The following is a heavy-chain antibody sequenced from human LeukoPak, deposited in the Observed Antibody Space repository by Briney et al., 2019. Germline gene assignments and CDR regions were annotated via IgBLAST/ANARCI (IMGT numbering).Heavy chain of an antibody. CDR3: ATAGVAVAGFDY. V-gene: IGHV4-34*01. Sequence: PSETLSLTCAVYGGSFSGYYWSWIRQPPGKGLEWIGEINHSGSTNYNPSLKSRVTISVDTSKNQFSLKLGSVTAADTAVYYCATAGVAVAGFDYWGQGTLVTVSS. CDR1: GGSFSGYY. CDR2: INHSGST. D-gene: IGHD6-19*01. J-gene: IGHJ4*02.